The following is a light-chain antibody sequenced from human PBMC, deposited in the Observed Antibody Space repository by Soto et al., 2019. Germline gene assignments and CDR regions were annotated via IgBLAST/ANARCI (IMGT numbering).Light chain of an antibody. CDR3: LSYAGSNTLL. Sequence: QSVLTQPASVSGSPGQSITISCTGTSSDVGGYNYVSWYQQHPGKAPKLIIHDVTQRPSGVPDRFSGSKSGYRASLAISGLQADDEAIYYCLSYAGSNTLLFGGGTKLTVL. J-gene: IGLJ2*01. V-gene: IGLV2-11*01. CDR2: DVT. CDR1: SSDVGGYNY.